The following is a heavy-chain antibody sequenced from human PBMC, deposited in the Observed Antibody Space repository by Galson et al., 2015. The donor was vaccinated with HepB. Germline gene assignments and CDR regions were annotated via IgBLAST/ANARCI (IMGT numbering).Heavy chain of an antibody. J-gene: IGHJ3*02. CDR1: GFPLSSYA. CDR3: AKDQYYYGSGYDDAFDI. D-gene: IGHD3-10*01. CDR2: ISGSGGST. V-gene: IGHV3-23*01. Sequence: LRLSCAASGFPLSSYAMSWVRQAPGKGLEWVSTISGSGGSTYYADSVKGRFTISRDNSKNTLYLQMNSLRAEDTAVYYCAKDQYYYGSGYDDAFDIWGQGTMVTVSS.